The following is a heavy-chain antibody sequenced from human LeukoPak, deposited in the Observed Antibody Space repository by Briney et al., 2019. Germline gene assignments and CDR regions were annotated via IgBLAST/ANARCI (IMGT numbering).Heavy chain of an antibody. CDR2: INHLGRT. J-gene: IGHJ4*02. Sequence: SETLSLTCAVYGRSFSVYYWSWIRQPPGKGLEWIAEINHLGRTNYNPSLKSRATISIDTSKNQVFLKLSSVTAADTAVYYCARGSASGIYPIDYWGQGTLVTVSS. V-gene: IGHV4-34*01. CDR3: ARGSASGIYPIDY. CDR1: GRSFSVYY. D-gene: IGHD5-12*01.